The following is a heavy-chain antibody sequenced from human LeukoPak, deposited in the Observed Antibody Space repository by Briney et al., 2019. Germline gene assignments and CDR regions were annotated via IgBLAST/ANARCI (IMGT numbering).Heavy chain of an antibody. V-gene: IGHV3-7*01. D-gene: IGHD2-15*01. CDR2: IDEAGKDR. CDR1: GFTIYSFY. J-gene: IGHJ4*01. CDR3: ARASAGVVFNYSDY. Sequence: PGGSLRLSCVASGFTIYSFYMSWVRQAPGKGLEWVANIDEAGKDRYYADSVKGRFTISRDNTKNSVFLDMTSLSVEDTATYFCARASAGVVFNYSDYWGQGALVPVSS.